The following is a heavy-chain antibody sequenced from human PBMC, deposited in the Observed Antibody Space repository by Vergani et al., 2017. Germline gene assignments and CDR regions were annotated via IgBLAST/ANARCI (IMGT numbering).Heavy chain of an antibody. Sequence: EVQLLESGGGLVQPGGSLRLSCAASGFTFSSYAMSWVRQAPGKGLEWVSAISGSGGSTYYADSVKGRFTISRDNSKNTLYLQMNSLRAEDTAVYYCAXRSVGYCSSTSCPYYFDYWGQGTLVTVSS. D-gene: IGHD2-2*01. CDR1: GFTFSSYA. J-gene: IGHJ4*02. CDR2: ISGSGGST. CDR3: AXRSVGYCSSTSCPYYFDY. V-gene: IGHV3-23*01.